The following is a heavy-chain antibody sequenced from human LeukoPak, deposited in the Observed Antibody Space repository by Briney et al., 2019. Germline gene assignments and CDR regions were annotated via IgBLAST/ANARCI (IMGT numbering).Heavy chain of an antibody. V-gene: IGHV4-59*01. CDR3: ARGNAARPLYYFDY. J-gene: IGHJ4*02. Sequence: SETLSLTCTVSGGSISSYYWSWIRQPPGKGLEWIGYIYYSGSTNYNPSLKSRVTIPVDTSKNQFPLKLSSVTAADTAVYYCARGNAARPLYYFDYWGQGTLVTVSS. CDR1: GGSISSYY. D-gene: IGHD6-6*01. CDR2: IYYSGST.